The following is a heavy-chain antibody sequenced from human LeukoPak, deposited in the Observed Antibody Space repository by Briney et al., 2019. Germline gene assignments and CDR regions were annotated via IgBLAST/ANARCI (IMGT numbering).Heavy chain of an antibody. CDR1: GLPFSMYA. Sequence: GGSLRLSCAASGLPFSMYAMSWVRQAPGKGLEWVLALRGRGVSKYYADSVAGRFITSRDNTKNTLYLQMNSLRADDTALYYCAKASNDTGHIRAAFDMWGQGTMVIVA. J-gene: IGHJ3*02. D-gene: IGHD2-8*02. CDR2: LRGRGVSK. CDR3: AKASNDTGHIRAAFDM. V-gene: IGHV3-23*01.